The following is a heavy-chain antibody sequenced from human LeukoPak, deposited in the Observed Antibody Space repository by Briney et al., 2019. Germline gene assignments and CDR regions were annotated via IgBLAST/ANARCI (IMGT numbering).Heavy chain of an antibody. V-gene: IGHV3-53*01. J-gene: IGHJ4*02. CDR2: IYSGGST. Sequence: GGSLRLSCAASGFTVSSNYMSWVRQAPGKGLEWVSVIYSGGSTYYADSVEGRFTISRDNSKNTLYLQMNSLRAEDTAVYYCARDPARAMIRYWGQGTLVTVSS. D-gene: IGHD3-22*01. CDR3: ARDPARAMIRY. CDR1: GFTVSSNY.